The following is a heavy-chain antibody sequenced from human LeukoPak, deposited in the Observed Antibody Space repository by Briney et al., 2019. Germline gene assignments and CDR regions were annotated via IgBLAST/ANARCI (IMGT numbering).Heavy chain of an antibody. Sequence: GGSLRLSCAASGFTFRSYAMTWVRQAPGKGLEWVSTISHSAYTTYYADSVKGRFTISRDNSKNTLYLQMNSLRAEDTAVYYCAKIMALYCSGGSCNEIDYWGQGTLVTVSS. J-gene: IGHJ4*02. D-gene: IGHD2-15*01. CDR3: AKIMALYCSGGSCNEIDY. V-gene: IGHV3-23*01. CDR1: GFTFRSYA. CDR2: ISHSAYTT.